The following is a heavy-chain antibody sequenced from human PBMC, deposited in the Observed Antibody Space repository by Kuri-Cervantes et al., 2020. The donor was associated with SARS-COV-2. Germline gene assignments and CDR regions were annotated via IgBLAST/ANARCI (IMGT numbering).Heavy chain of an antibody. D-gene: IGHD3-3*01. Sequence: GSLRLSCTVSGGSISSSSYYWGWIRQPPGKGLEWIGSIYYSGSTYYNPSLKSRVTISVDTSKNQFSLKLSSVTAADTAVYYCARQMMSSITIFGVVITRDWFDPWGQGTLVTVSS. J-gene: IGHJ5*02. CDR2: IYYSGST. CDR3: ARQMMSSITIFGVVITRDWFDP. CDR1: GGSISSSSYY. V-gene: IGHV4-39*01.